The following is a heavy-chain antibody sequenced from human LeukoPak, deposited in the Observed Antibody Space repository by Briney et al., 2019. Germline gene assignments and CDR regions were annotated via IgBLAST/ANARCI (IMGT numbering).Heavy chain of an antibody. CDR2: ISYDGSNK. CDR3: ARDRTLRYFDGDAFDI. V-gene: IGHV3-30*03. D-gene: IGHD3-9*01. Sequence: PGGSLRLSCAASGFTFSSYGMHWVRQAPGKGLEWVAVISYDGSNKYYADSVKGRFTISRDNSKNTLYLQMNSLRAEDTAVYYCARDRTLRYFDGDAFDIWGQETMVTVSS. J-gene: IGHJ3*02. CDR1: GFTFSSYG.